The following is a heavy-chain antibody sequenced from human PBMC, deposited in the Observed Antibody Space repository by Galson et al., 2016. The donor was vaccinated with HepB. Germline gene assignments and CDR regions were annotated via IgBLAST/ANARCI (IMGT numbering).Heavy chain of an antibody. V-gene: IGHV3-9*01. Sequence: SLRLSCAASGFAFDDYAMHWVRQAPGKGLEWVSGISWNSGSIGYADSVKGRFTISRDNAENSLYLQMNSLRVDDTAVYYCARQRGDGTNSYWWDLFDPWGQGTLVTVSS. CDR1: GFAFDDYA. D-gene: IGHD2-8*02. CDR2: ISWNSGSI. CDR3: ARQRGDGTNSYWWDLFDP. J-gene: IGHJ5*02.